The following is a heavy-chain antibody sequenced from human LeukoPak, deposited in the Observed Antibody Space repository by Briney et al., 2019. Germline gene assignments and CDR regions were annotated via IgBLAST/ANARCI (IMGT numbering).Heavy chain of an antibody. V-gene: IGHV1-69*05. D-gene: IGHD2-15*01. CDR2: IIPIFGTA. CDR3: ARDLSYCSGGSCYSDY. J-gene: IGHJ4*02. CDR1: GGTFSSYA. Sequence: SVKVSCKASGGTFSSYAISWVRQAPGQGLEWMVRIIPIFGTANYAQKFQGRVTITTDESTSTAYMELSSLRSEDTAVYYCARDLSYCSGGSCYSDYWGQGTLVTVSS.